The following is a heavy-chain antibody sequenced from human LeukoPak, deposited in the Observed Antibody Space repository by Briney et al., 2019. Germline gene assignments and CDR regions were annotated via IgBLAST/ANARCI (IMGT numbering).Heavy chain of an antibody. Sequence: GGSLRLSCVASGFTFSSYAMHWVRQAPGKGLEWVAVISYDGSNKYYADSVKGRFTISRDNPKNTLYLQMNSLRAEDTAVYYCAREIVVGASDYWGQGTLVTVSS. CDR2: ISYDGSNK. CDR3: AREIVVGASDY. V-gene: IGHV3-30-3*01. D-gene: IGHD1-26*01. J-gene: IGHJ4*02. CDR1: GFTFSSYA.